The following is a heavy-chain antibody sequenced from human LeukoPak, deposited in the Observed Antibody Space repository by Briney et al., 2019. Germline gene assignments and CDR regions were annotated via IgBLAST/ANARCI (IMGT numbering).Heavy chain of an antibody. Sequence: KSSETLSLTCAVYGGSFSGYYWSWIRQPPGKGLEWIGEINHSGSTNYNPSLKSRVTMSVDTSKNQFSLKLSSVTAAGTAVYYCARALPGGYYDFWSGYYTGYFDYWGQGTLVTVSS. D-gene: IGHD3-3*01. CDR1: GGSFSGYY. CDR3: ARALPGGYYDFWSGYYTGYFDY. CDR2: INHSGST. J-gene: IGHJ4*02. V-gene: IGHV4-34*01.